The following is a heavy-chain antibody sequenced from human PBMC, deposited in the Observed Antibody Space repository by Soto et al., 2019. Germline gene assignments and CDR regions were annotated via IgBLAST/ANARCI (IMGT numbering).Heavy chain of an antibody. J-gene: IGHJ6*02. CDR1: GYSFTSYW. CDR2: IYPGDSDT. CDR3: ARLPPVYDFWSGYYAPPHYYYGMDV. V-gene: IGHV5-51*01. Sequence: GESLKISCKGSGYSFTSYWIGWVRQMPGKGLEWMGIIYPGDSDTRYSPSFQGQVTISADKSISTAYLQWNSLKASDTAMYYCARLPPVYDFWSGYYAPPHYYYGMDVWGQGTTVTVSS. D-gene: IGHD3-3*01.